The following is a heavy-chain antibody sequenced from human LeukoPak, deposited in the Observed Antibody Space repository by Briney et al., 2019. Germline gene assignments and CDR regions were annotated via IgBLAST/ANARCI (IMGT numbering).Heavy chain of an antibody. D-gene: IGHD6-6*01. Sequence: PSETLSLTCAAYGGSFSGYYWSWIRQPPGKGLEWIGEINHSGSTNYNPSLKSRVTISVDTSKNQFSLKLSSVTAADTAVYYCARGSIEYSPFDYWGQGTLVTVSS. CDR2: INHSGST. V-gene: IGHV4-34*01. J-gene: IGHJ4*02. CDR1: GGSFSGYY. CDR3: ARGSIEYSPFDY.